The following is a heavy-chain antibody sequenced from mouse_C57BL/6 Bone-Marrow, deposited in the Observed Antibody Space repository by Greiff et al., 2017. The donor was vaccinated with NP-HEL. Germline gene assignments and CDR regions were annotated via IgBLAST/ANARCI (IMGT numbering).Heavy chain of an antibody. CDR1: GFSLTSYG. CDR3: AAPYYYGSSESDV. D-gene: IGHD1-1*01. V-gene: IGHV2-4*01. J-gene: IGHJ1*03. Sequence: QVQLQESGPGLVQPSQSLSITCTVSGFSLTSYGVHWVRQPPGKGLEWLGVIWSGGSTDYNAAFISRLSISKDNSKSQVFFKMNSLQADDTAIYYCAAPYYYGSSESDVWGTGTTVTVSS. CDR2: IWSGGST.